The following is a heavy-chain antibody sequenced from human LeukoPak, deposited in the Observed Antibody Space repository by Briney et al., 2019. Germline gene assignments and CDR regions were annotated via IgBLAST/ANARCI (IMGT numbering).Heavy chain of an antibody. V-gene: IGHV3-23*01. CDR1: GFTFSSYA. J-gene: IGHJ4*02. CDR2: ISGSGGST. CDR3: AKYSTRETFFGDY. Sequence: GGSLRLSCAASGFTFSSYAMSWVRQAPGKGLEWVSLISGSGGSTYYADSVRGRFTISRDNSENTLYLQMNSLRAEDTAVYYCAKYSTRETFFGDYWGQGTLIAVSS. D-gene: IGHD3-3*01.